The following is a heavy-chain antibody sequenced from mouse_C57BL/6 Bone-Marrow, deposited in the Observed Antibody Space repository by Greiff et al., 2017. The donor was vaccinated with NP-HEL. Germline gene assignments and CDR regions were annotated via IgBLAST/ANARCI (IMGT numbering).Heavy chain of an antibody. V-gene: IGHV5-17*01. CDR3: ARDYSNYVYAMDY. Sequence: EVHLVESGGGLVKPGGSLKLSCAASGFTFSDYGMHWVRQAPEKGLEWVAYISSGSSTIYYADTVKGRFTIARDNAKNTLFLQMTSLRSEDTAMYYCARDYSNYVYAMDYWGQGTSVTVSS. CDR1: GFTFSDYG. CDR2: ISSGSSTI. J-gene: IGHJ4*01. D-gene: IGHD2-5*01.